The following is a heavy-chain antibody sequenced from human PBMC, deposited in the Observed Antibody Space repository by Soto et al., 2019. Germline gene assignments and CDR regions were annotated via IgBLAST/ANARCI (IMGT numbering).Heavy chain of an antibody. CDR2: INNDGSNT. J-gene: IGHJ6*02. V-gene: IGHV3-74*01. CDR3: ARDPLIGTTDYGLDV. D-gene: IGHD1-7*01. CDR1: GFTFSTYW. Sequence: EVQLVESGGGLVQPGGSLRLSCAASGFTFSTYWMYWVRQPPGKGLVWVSRINNDGSNTAYADSVKGRFTISRDNAQSTLYLQMNSLRAEDTAVYYCARDPLIGTTDYGLDVWGQGTTVSVSS.